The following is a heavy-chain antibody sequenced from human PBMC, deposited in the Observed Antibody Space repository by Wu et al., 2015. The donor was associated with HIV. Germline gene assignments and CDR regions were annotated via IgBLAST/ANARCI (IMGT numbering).Heavy chain of an antibody. CDR1: GYTFTSYG. V-gene: IGHV1-18*01. CDR2: ISAYNGNT. CDR3: ARDPPRESYDFWSGLAFDI. D-gene: IGHD3-3*01. J-gene: IGHJ3*02. Sequence: QVQLVQSGAEVKKPGASVKVSCKASGYTFTSYGISWVRQAPGQGLEWMGWISAYNGNTNYAQKLQGRVTMTTDTSTSTAYMELRSLRSDDTAVYYCARDPPRESYDFWSGLAFDIWGPRDNGHRLF.